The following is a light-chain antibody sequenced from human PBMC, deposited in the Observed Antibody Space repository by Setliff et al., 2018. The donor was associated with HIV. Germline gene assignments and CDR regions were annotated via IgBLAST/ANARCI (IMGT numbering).Light chain of an antibody. CDR3: CSYAGSYTSPSGV. Sequence: QSALAQPRSVSGSPGQSVTISCTGTSSDVGGYNYVSWYQQHPGKAPKLMIYDVSKRPSGVPDRFSGSKSGNTASLTISGLQVEDEADYYCCSYAGSYTSPSGVFGGGTKVTVL. J-gene: IGLJ2*01. V-gene: IGLV2-11*01. CDR1: SSDVGGYNY. CDR2: DVS.